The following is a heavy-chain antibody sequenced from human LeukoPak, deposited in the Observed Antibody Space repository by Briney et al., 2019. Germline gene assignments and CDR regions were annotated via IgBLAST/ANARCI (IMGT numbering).Heavy chain of an antibody. V-gene: IGHV3-48*03. D-gene: IGHD3-10*02. Sequence: GGSLRLSCAASGFTFSSYEMNWVRQAPGKGLEWVSYISSSGSTIYYADSVKGRFTISRDNAKNSLHLHMNSLRAEETAVYYCAELGITMIGGVWGKGTTVTISS. J-gene: IGHJ6*04. CDR3: AELGITMIGGV. CDR2: ISSSGSTI. CDR1: GFTFSSYE.